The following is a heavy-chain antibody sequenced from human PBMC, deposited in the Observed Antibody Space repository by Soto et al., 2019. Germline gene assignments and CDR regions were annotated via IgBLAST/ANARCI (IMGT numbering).Heavy chain of an antibody. CDR1: GGSISSYY. CDR2: IYYSGST. J-gene: IGHJ6*02. D-gene: IGHD2-15*01. CDR3: ARADCSGGICCYYYGMDV. V-gene: IGHV4-59*01. Sequence: SETLSLTCTVSGGSISSYYWSWIRQPPGKGLEWIGYIYYSGSTNYNPSLKSRVTISVDTSKNQFSLKLSSVTAADTAVYYCARADCSGGICCYYYGMDVWGQGTTVTVSS.